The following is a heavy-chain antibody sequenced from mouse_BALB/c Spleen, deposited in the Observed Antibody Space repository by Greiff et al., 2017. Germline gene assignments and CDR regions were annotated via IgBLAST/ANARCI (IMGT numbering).Heavy chain of an antibody. V-gene: IGHV5-9-3*01. Sequence: EVKLVESGGGLVKPGGSLKLSCAASGFTFSSYAMSWVRQTPEKRLEWVATISSGGSYTYYPDSVKGRFTISRDNAKNTLYLQMSSLRSEDTAMYYCARRGGTTEGFAYWGQGTLVTVSA. D-gene: IGHD1-1*01. J-gene: IGHJ3*01. CDR3: ARRGGTTEGFAY. CDR1: GFTFSSYA. CDR2: ISSGGSYT.